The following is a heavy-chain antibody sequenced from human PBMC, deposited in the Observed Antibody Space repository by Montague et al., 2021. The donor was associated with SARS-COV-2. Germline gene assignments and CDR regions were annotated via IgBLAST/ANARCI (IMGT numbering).Heavy chain of an antibody. Sequence: QSGAEVKKPGESLRISCKGSGYSFTSYWISWVRQMPGKGLEWMGRIDPSDSYTNYSPSFQGHVTISADKSISTAYLQWSSLKASDTAMYYCARLSRDGYNLGLGSVLGGMDVWGQGTTVTVSS. D-gene: IGHD5-24*01. J-gene: IGHJ6*02. CDR1: GYSFTSYW. CDR3: ARLSRDGYNLGLGSVLGGMDV. CDR2: IDPSDSYT. V-gene: IGHV5-10-1*01.